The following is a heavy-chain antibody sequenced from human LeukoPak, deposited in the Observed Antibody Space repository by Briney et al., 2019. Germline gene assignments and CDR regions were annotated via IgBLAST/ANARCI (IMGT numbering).Heavy chain of an antibody. Sequence: GGSLRLSCAASGFTFSSFQMTWVRQAPGKGLEWIAYISVRAATIYYGDSVEGRFTISRDDAKNSLYLQMNGLRVEDTAIYYCAKDFPHYYEVPHGMDVWGQGTTVTV. CDR3: AKDFPHYYEVPHGMDV. D-gene: IGHD3-22*01. V-gene: IGHV3-48*03. CDR2: ISVRAATI. CDR1: GFTFSSFQ. J-gene: IGHJ6*02.